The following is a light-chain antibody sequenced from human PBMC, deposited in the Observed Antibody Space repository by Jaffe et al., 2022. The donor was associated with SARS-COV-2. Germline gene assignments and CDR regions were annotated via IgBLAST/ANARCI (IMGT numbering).Light chain of an antibody. J-gene: IGKJ4*01. CDR2: STF. Sequence: ESVVTQSPATLSLSPGERATLSCRTSHYIDTKSLYWFQQKPGQAPRLLIYSTFTRAPGIPARFSGSGSGTDFTLTISSLQPEDFAVYYCQQDYDFVLTFGGGTKVEIK. CDR3: QQDYDFVLT. CDR1: HYIDTKS. V-gene: IGKV3D-7*01.